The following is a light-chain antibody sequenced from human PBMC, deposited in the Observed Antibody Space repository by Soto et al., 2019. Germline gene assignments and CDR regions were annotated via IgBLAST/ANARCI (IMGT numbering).Light chain of an antibody. J-gene: IGKJ1*01. CDR1: QSISSW. CDR2: TAS. V-gene: IGKV1-5*03. Sequence: DIQMTQSPSTLSASVGGRVTITCRASQSISSWLAWYQQKPGKAPNLLIYTASSLESGVPSRFSGSGSGTEFTLIINTLQPLDFATESRHQYSTHLWTFSLGTQVQI. CDR3: HQYSTHLWT.